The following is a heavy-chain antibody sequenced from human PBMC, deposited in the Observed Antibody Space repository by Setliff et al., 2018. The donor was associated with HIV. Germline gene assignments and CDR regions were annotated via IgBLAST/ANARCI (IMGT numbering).Heavy chain of an antibody. J-gene: IGHJ4*02. CDR1: GYSFTGHS. CDR3: ARDRVFGVTFPVYCFDT. D-gene: IGHD3-3*01. Sequence: ASVKVSCKASGYSFTGHSVHWLRQAPGLGPEWLAVINTRKGDAIVARNFQGRVTLARDTSTNTVYMELISLTSEDTAVYYCARDRVFGVTFPVYCFDTWGQGTRVTVTS. CDR2: INTRKGDA. V-gene: IGHV1-46*01.